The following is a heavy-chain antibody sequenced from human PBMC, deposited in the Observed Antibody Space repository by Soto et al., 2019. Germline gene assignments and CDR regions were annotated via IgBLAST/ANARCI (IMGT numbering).Heavy chain of an antibody. D-gene: IGHD4-17*01. Sequence: ASVKVSCKASGSTFTSYGIIWVRQAPGQALEWMEWLSVYNANTNYAQKLRARVTLTTDTSTSTSYVQLRSPRSDDTAVYYCAREVAWGDYEPCFAPPRQRPLVTVTP. CDR3: AREVAWGDYEPCFAP. CDR2: LSVYNANT. J-gene: IGHJ5*02. CDR1: GSTFTSYG. V-gene: IGHV1-18*01.